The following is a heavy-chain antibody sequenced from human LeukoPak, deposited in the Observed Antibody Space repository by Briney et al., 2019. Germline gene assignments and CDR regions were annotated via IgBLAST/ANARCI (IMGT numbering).Heavy chain of an antibody. J-gene: IGHJ4*02. CDR2: INPSGGST. Sequence: VASVKVSCKASGYTFTSYYMHWVRQAPGQGLEWMGIINPSGGSTSYAPKFQGRVTMTRDTSTSTVYMELSSLRSEDTAVYYCARETSNTAMLNWGQGTLVTVSS. CDR1: GYTFTSYY. CDR3: ARETSNTAMLN. V-gene: IGHV1-46*03. D-gene: IGHD5-18*01.